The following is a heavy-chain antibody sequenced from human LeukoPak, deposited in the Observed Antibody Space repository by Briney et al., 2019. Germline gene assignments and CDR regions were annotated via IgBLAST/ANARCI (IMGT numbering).Heavy chain of an antibody. CDR3: ATYSTLNARDFQH. Sequence: LGGSLRLSSEASGFISTEDWMSSVRQTPGKGLEWVANIKYDGSETNYVHSVRGRFTISRDNGKNTLYVHMNSRSVEDTAVYYCATYSTLNARDFQHWGQGTLVIVSS. V-gene: IGHV3-7*01. CDR2: IKYDGSET. CDR1: GFISTEDW. D-gene: IGHD2/OR15-2a*01. J-gene: IGHJ1*01.